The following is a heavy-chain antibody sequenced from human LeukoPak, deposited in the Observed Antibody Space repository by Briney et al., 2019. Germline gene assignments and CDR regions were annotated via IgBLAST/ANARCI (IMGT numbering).Heavy chain of an antibody. J-gene: IGHJ4*02. V-gene: IGHV3-7*01. CDR1: GFTFSSYW. Sequence: GGSLRLSCAASGFTFSSYWMSWVRQAPGKGLEWVANIKQDGSEKYYVDSVKGRFTISRDNAKKSLYLEMNSLRAEDTAVYYCARVEPSMYSSPADYWGQGTLVTVSS. D-gene: IGHD6-13*01. CDR2: IKQDGSEK. CDR3: ARVEPSMYSSPADY.